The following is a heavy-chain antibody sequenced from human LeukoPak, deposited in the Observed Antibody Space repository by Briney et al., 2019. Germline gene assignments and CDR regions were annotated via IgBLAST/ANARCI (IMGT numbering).Heavy chain of an antibody. CDR2: MNPDIGNT. D-gene: IGHD3-10*01. V-gene: IGHV1-8*01. J-gene: IGHJ4*02. CDR1: GYTFPNYD. CDR3: ARSLSLVRGVIHYFDN. Sequence: ASVKVSCMASGYTFPNYDINWVRQATGEGLEWMGWMNPDIGNTAYVQKFQGRVTMTRNTSISTAYMELSSLRSEDTAVYYCARSLSLVRGVIHYFDNWGQGTLVTVSS.